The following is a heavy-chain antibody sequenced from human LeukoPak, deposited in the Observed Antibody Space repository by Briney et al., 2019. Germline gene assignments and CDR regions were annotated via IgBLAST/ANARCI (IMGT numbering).Heavy chain of an antibody. J-gene: IGHJ5*02. V-gene: IGHV3-30*02. CDR2: IRYDGSNK. CDR3: AKGRASKAAAGTWFDP. CDR1: GFTFSSYG. D-gene: IGHD6-13*01. Sequence: TGGSLRLSCAASGFTFSSYGMHWVRQAPGKGLEWVAFIRYDGSNKYYADSVKGRFTISRDNSKNTLYLQMNSLRAEDTAVYYCAKGRASKAAAGTWFDPWGQGTLVTVSS.